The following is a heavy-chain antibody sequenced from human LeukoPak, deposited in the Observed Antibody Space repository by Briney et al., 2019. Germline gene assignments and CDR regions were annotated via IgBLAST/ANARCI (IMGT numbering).Heavy chain of an antibody. J-gene: IGHJ4*02. V-gene: IGHV1-8*03. CDR3: ARGLGYSGYDDY. CDR2: MNPNSGNT. Sequence: GASVKVSCKASGYTFTSYDINWVRQATGQGLEWMGWMNPNSGNTGYAQKFQGRVTITRNTSISTAYMELSSLRSEDTAVYYCARGLGYSGYDDYWGQGTLVTVSS. CDR1: GYTFTSYD. D-gene: IGHD5-12*01.